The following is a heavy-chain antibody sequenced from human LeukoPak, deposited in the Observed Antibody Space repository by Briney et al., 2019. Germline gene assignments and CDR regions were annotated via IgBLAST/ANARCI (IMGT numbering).Heavy chain of an antibody. Sequence: GGSLRLSCAASGFTVSSNYMSWVRQAPGKGLEWVSVIYSGGSTYYADSVKGRFTISRDNSKNTLYLQMNSLRAEDTAVYSCVRSIAAAGTIDYWGQGTLVTVSS. D-gene: IGHD6-13*01. V-gene: IGHV3-53*01. CDR3: VRSIAAAGTIDY. CDR2: IYSGGST. J-gene: IGHJ4*02. CDR1: GFTVSSNY.